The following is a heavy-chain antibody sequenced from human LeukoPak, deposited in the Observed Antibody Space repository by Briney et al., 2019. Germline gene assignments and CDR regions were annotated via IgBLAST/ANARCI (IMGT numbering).Heavy chain of an antibody. V-gene: IGHV4-59*08. CDR1: GGSISSYY. CDR3: ARHGYASGSGYFDY. CDR2: IYNSGNT. J-gene: IGHJ4*02. D-gene: IGHD3-10*01. Sequence: SETLSLTCTVSGGSISSYYWSRIRQPPGKGLEWIGYIYNSGNTNYNPSLESRVTISVDTSSNRFSLTLHSVTAADTAVYYCARHGYASGSGYFDYWGQGTLVTVSS.